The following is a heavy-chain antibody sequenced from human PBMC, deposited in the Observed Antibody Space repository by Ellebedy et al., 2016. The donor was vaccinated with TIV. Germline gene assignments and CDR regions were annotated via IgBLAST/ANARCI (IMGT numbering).Heavy chain of an antibody. CDR3: TTKRFGASDI. CDR1: GFTFSSYA. D-gene: IGHD3-10*01. J-gene: IGHJ3*02. Sequence: GGSLRLXXAASGFTFSSYAMHWVRQAPGKRLEWVSLIYNHGKAYYADSVRGRFTISSDNSKNTLFLQMNSLGAEDTAMYYCTTKRFGASDIWGQGTMVTVSS. CDR2: IYNHGKA. V-gene: IGHV3-53*01.